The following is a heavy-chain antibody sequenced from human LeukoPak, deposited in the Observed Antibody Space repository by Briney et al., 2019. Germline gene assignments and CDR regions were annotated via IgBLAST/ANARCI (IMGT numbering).Heavy chain of an antibody. J-gene: IGHJ4*02. Sequence: PSGTLSLTCAVSGGSITSSNWWSWVRQPPGKGLEWIGEIYYTGNTNYNPSLKSRVTISVDKSNNQFSLNLSSVTAADTAVYYCVSFDYWGQGTLVTVSS. CDR2: IYYTGNT. CDR1: GGSITSSNW. V-gene: IGHV4-4*02. CDR3: VSFDY.